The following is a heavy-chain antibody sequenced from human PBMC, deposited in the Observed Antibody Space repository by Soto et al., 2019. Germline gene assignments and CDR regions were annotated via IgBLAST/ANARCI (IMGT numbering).Heavy chain of an antibody. CDR1: GGSISSSNW. V-gene: IGHV4-4*02. J-gene: IGHJ6*02. Sequence: SETLSLTCAVSGGSISSSNWWSWVRQPPGKGLEWIGEIYHSGSTNYNPSLKSRVTISVDKSKNQFSLKLSSATAADTAVYYCAGWIQLQQYYYYGMDVWGQGTTVTVSS. CDR2: IYHSGST. CDR3: AGWIQLQQYYYYGMDV. D-gene: IGHD5-18*01.